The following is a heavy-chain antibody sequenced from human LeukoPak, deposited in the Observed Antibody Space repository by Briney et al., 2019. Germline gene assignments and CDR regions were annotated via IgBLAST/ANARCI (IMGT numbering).Heavy chain of an antibody. V-gene: IGHV1-69*05. Sequence: SVKVSCKASGGTFSSYAISWVRRAPGQGLEWMGGIIPIFGTANYAQKFQGRVTITTDESTSTAYMELSSLRSEDTAVYYCARVGGTGDAFDIWGQGTMVTVSS. CDR1: GGTFSSYA. J-gene: IGHJ3*02. D-gene: IGHD3/OR15-3a*01. CDR2: IIPIFGTA. CDR3: ARVGGTGDAFDI.